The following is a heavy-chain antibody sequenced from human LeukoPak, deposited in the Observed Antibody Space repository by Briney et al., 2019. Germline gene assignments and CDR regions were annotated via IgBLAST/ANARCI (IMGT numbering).Heavy chain of an antibody. Sequence: GGSLRLSCAVSGLTFRSYWMSWVRQAPGKGLEWVANINQDGSEKYFVDSVKGRFTISRDNAKNSLHLQMDTLRAEDTAVYYCARERDGRFFDYWGQGTLVTVSS. D-gene: IGHD5-24*01. CDR3: ARERDGRFFDY. J-gene: IGHJ4*02. CDR2: INQDGSEK. CDR1: GLTFRSYW. V-gene: IGHV3-7*01.